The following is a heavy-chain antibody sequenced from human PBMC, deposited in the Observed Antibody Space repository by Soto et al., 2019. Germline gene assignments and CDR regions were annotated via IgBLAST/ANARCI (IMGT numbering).Heavy chain of an antibody. CDR3: AGGDYYYSSGYYFYYYTMDV. D-gene: IGHD3-22*01. CDR1: GGSISSSSYY. CDR2: VYYGGRT. V-gene: IGHV4-39*01. Sequence: QLHLQESGPGLVKPSETLSLTCTVSGGSISSSSYYWGWIRQPPGKGLEWIGNVYYGGRTYYNPSLRSRVTISVETSKSQFSLKLSSVTAADTAVYYCAGGDYYYSSGYYFYYYTMDVWGQGTTVTVSS. J-gene: IGHJ6*02.